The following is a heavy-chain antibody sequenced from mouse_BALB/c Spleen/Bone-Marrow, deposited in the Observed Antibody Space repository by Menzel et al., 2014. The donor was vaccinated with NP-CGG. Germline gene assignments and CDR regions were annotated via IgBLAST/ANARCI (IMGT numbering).Heavy chain of an antibody. D-gene: IGHD1-2*01. Sequence: VQLQQSGAELAKPGASVKMSCRASGYTFTDYWMHWVKQRPGQGLEWIGYINPNTGFTEYDQKFKDKATLTADKSSSTAYMQLSSLTSEDSAVFYCARSLLPLRIGSDYWGQGTPLTVSS. CDR1: GYTFTDYW. V-gene: IGHV1-7*01. CDR3: ARSLLPLRIGSDY. CDR2: INPNTGFT. J-gene: IGHJ2*01.